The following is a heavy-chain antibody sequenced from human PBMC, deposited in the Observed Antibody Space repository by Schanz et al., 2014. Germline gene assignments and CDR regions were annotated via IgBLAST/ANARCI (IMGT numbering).Heavy chain of an antibody. J-gene: IGHJ5*02. V-gene: IGHV3-21*06. CDR3: ASDYNYFETEAP. D-gene: IGHD3-16*01. CDR1: GFTFNNFN. Sequence: EVQLVESGGDLVKPGGSLRLSCAASGFTFNNFNMNWVRQAPGKGLEWVSSISSSGSSIYYADSVKGRFTISRDNANNSLFLRMNSLRAEDTAVYYCASDYNYFETEAPWGQGTLXTVSS. CDR2: ISSSGSSI.